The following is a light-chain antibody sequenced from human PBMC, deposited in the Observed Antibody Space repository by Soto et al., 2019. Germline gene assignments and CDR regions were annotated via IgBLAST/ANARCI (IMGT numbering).Light chain of an antibody. Sequence: DMQMTQSHSTLSSSVVDMFTITCLASQSISSWLAWYQQKQGKAPNLLIYAASTLQSGVKSRFSGSGSGTDFTITIRSMQNEDFATYYCQKLESYQSNFGGGHKVDLK. CDR1: QSISSW. CDR3: QKLESYQSN. J-gene: IGKJ4*01. V-gene: IGKV1-5*01. CDR2: AAS.